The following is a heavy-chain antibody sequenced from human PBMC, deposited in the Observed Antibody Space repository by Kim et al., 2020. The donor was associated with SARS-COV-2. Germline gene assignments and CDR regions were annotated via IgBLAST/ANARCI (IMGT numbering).Heavy chain of an antibody. CDR1: GFTLSGST. CDR2: IRSKANSYAT. V-gene: IGHV3-73*01. CDR3: TRVNPIAGGWYDAFD. D-gene: IGHD6-19*01. J-gene: IGHJ3*02. Sequence: GGSLRLSCAASGFTLSGSTVHWVRQASGKGLEWVCRIRSKANSYATAYAASVKNRFTISRYDSKNTAYLQMNSLKTEDTAVYYCTRVNPIAGGWYDAFD.